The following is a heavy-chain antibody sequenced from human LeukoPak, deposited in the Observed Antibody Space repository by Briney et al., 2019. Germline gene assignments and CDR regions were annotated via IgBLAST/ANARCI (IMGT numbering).Heavy chain of an antibody. V-gene: IGHV4-31*02. D-gene: IGHD2-15*01. J-gene: IGHJ3*02. CDR3: ATPDCRGMRCLDVFNM. Sequence: PSETLSLTCNASGFSVSDGRYCWTWIRQRPGKGLEWIGYRDYPTSAAYTPSLKSPLSIAIDTSKNYFSLQLSSATAPDTATYYSATPDCRGMRCLDVFNMWGQGTRGTVSS. CDR2: RDYPTSA. CDR1: GFSVSDGRYC.